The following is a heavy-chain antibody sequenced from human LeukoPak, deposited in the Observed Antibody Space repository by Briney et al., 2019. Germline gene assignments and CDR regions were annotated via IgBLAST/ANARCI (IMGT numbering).Heavy chain of an antibody. V-gene: IGHV1-18*01. J-gene: IGHJ3*02. D-gene: IGHD2-15*01. CDR3: AKDFYNSGGRWYDCFDI. CDR1: GYSFNNFG. CDR2: ISGYNYDDT. Sequence: ASVKVSCKASGYSFNNFGISWVRQAPGQGLEWMGWISGYNYDDTHYAQKFQGRVTMTTDTSTNTAYMDLKSLRSDDTAMYYCAKDFYNSGGRWYDCFDIWGQGIMVTVSS.